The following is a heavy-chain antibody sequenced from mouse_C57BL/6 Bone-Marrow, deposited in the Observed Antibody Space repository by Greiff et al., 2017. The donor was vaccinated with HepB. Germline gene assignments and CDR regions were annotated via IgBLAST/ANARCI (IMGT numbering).Heavy chain of an antibody. Sequence: VKLQQSGAELARPGASVKLSCKASGYTFTSYGISWVKQRTGQGLEWIGEIYPRSGNTYYNEKFKGKATLTADKSSSTAYMELRSLTSEDSAVYFCARPYLNRFAYWGQGTLVTVSA. CDR3: ARPYLNRFAY. D-gene: IGHD5-5*01. CDR1: GYTFTSYG. J-gene: IGHJ3*01. CDR2: IYPRSGNT. V-gene: IGHV1-81*01.